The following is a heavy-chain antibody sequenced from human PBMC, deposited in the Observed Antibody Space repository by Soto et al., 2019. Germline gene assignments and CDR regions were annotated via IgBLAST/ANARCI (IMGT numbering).Heavy chain of an antibody. CDR1: GGSISSGGYY. CDR2: IYYSGST. Sequence: SETLSVTCTVSGGSISSGGYYWSWIRQHPGKGLEWIGYIYYSGSTYYNPSLKSRVTISVDTSKNQFSLRLSSVTAADTAVYYCARDRAVVVPLDYYYGMDVWGQGTTVTVSS. D-gene: IGHD2-2*01. CDR3: ARDRAVVVPLDYYYGMDV. V-gene: IGHV4-31*03. J-gene: IGHJ6*02.